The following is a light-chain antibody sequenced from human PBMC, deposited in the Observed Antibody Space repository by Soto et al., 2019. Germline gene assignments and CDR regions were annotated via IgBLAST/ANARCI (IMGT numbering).Light chain of an antibody. CDR1: SSDVGGYDY. Sequence: QSVLTQPPSASGSPGQSVTISCTGTSSDVGGYDYVSWYQHHPLRAPKLLMFEVSYRPSGVSNRFSGSKSGNTASLTISGLQAEDEADYYCSSYTSSNTLEVFGSGTKGTV. CDR2: EVS. V-gene: IGLV2-14*01. J-gene: IGLJ1*01. CDR3: SSYTSSNTLEV.